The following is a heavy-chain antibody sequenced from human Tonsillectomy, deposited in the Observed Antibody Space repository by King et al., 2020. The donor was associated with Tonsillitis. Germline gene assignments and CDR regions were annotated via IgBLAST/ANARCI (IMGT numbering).Heavy chain of an antibody. J-gene: IGHJ4*02. D-gene: IGHD2-15*01. CDR1: GFTFSNHA. Sequence: VQLVESGGDLVQPGGCLRLSCVASGFTFSNHAVTWVRQASGKGLEWGSTIIGSGGSTYYADSVKGRFTISRDNSKNMLYLQMSSLRAADTAVADSARGLYCSGGSCSSDSWGQGTLVTVSS. CDR2: IIGSGGST. CDR3: ARGLYCSGGSCSSDS. V-gene: IGHV3-23*04.